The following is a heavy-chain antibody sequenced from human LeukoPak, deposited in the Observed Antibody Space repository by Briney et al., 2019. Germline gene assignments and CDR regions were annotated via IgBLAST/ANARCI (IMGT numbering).Heavy chain of an antibody. CDR1: GYTFTSYG. CDR2: IDAGNGNT. CDR3: ARLYYHDNSGYPFGVFDY. Sequence: ASVKVSCKASGYTFTSYGISWVRQAPGQGLEWMGWIDAGNGNTKYSQKFQGRVSITRDTSASTAYMELSSLKSEDTAVYYCARLYYHDNSGYPFGVFDYWGQGTLVTVSS. D-gene: IGHD3-22*01. J-gene: IGHJ4*02. V-gene: IGHV1-3*01.